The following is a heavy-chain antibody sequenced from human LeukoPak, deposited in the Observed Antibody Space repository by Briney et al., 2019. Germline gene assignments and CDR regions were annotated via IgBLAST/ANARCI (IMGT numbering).Heavy chain of an antibody. D-gene: IGHD2-2*01. Sequence: GGSLRLSCAASGFTLSNDDMNWVRQAPGKGLEWVSSISTSSRYIYYKDSVRGRFTISRDDAKNSLYLEMNSLRAEDTAAYYCARPDCSSSTCYLRRSWFDPWGQGTLVTVSS. CDR2: ISTSSRYI. V-gene: IGHV3-21*01. CDR1: GFTLSNDD. J-gene: IGHJ5*02. CDR3: ARPDCSSSTCYLRRSWFDP.